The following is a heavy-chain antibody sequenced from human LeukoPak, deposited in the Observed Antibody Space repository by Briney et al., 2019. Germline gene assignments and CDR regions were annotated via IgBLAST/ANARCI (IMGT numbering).Heavy chain of an antibody. CDR2: IYYSGST. CDR1: GGSISSSSYY. CDR3: ARQWSGSSWLIFDY. J-gene: IGHJ4*02. V-gene: IGHV4-39*01. Sequence: SETLSLTCTASGGSISSSSYYWGWIRQPPGKGLEWIGSIYYSGSTYYNPSLKSRVTISVDTSKNQFSLKLSSVAAADTAVYYCARQWSGSSWLIFDYWGQGTLVTVSS. D-gene: IGHD6-13*01.